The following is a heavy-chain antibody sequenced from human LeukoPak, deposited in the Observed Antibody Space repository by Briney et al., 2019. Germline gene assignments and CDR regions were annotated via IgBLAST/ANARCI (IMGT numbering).Heavy chain of an antibody. J-gene: IGHJ6*02. CDR1: GFSFSSYG. D-gene: IGHD3-10*01. V-gene: IGHV3-33*01. CDR2: IWYDGSNK. CDR3: ARIMVRGVIGYYYGMDV. Sequence: PGGSLRLSCAASGFSFSSYGMHWVRQAPGKGLEWVAVIWYDGSNKYYADSVKGRFTISRDNSKNTLYLQMNSLRAEDTAVYYCARIMVRGVIGYYYGMDVWGQGTTVTVSS.